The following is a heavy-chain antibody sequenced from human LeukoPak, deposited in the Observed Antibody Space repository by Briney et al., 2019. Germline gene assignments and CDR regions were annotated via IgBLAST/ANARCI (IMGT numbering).Heavy chain of an antibody. J-gene: IGHJ4*02. CDR3: ARGRDFYDSRTYFDH. CDR1: GGSISSSAYY. Sequence: TLSLTCTVSGGSISSSAYYWCWIRHHPGEGLEWVGNIHYSGSTYYNPSLTSRLTISVDTSKNQFSLKLSSVTVADTAVYHCARGRDFYDSRTYFDHWGLGTLVTVSS. D-gene: IGHD3-22*01. CDR2: IHYSGST. V-gene: IGHV4-31*03.